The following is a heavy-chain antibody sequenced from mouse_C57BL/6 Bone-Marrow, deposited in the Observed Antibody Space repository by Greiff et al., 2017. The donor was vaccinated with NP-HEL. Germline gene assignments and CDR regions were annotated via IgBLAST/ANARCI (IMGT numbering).Heavy chain of an antibody. Sequence: QVQLKQSGPGLVAPSQSLSITCTVSGFSLTSYGVHWVRQPPGKGLEWLVVIWSDGSTTYNSALKSRLSISKDNSKSQVFLKMNSLQTDDTAMYYCARHGTYDYDVGAWFAYWGQGTLVTVSA. CDR3: ARHGTYDYDVGAWFAY. CDR2: IWSDGST. J-gene: IGHJ3*01. V-gene: IGHV2-6-1*01. D-gene: IGHD2-4*01. CDR1: GFSLTSYG.